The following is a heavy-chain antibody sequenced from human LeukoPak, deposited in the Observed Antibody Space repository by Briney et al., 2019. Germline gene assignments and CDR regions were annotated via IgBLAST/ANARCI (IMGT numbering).Heavy chain of an antibody. Sequence: GRSLRLSCAASGFTFSSYAMHWVRQAPGKGLEWVSVISYDGNNEYYADSVKGRFTISRDNSKNTLYLQMNSLRAEDTAVYYCAKVEVGATTFADYWGQGTLVTVSS. CDR3: AKVEVGATTFADY. D-gene: IGHD1-26*01. CDR1: GFTFSSYA. V-gene: IGHV3-30-3*01. J-gene: IGHJ4*02. CDR2: ISYDGNNE.